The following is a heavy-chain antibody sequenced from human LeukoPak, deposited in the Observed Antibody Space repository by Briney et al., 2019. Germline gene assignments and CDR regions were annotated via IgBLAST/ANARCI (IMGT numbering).Heavy chain of an antibody. CDR2: IYTSGST. D-gene: IGHD5-18*01. V-gene: IGHV4-4*07. J-gene: IGHJ4*02. Sequence: SETLSLTCTVSGGSISSYYWSWIRQPAGKGLEWIGRIYTSGSTNYNPSLKSRVTISVDTSKNQFSLKLSSVTAADTAVYYCAREGYSYGSSHHFDYWGQGTLVTVSS. CDR1: GGSISSYY. CDR3: AREGYSYGSSHHFDY.